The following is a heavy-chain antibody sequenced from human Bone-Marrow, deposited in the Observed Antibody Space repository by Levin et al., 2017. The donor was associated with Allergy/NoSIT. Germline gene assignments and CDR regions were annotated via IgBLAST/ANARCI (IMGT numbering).Heavy chain of an antibody. V-gene: IGHV3-49*03. CDR1: GFTFGDSV. J-gene: IGHJ4*02. Sequence: PGGSLRLSCAASGFTFGDSVLAWFRQAPGKGLEWVGFIRTFPYGETTHFADSVTGRFAISRDDSKSLAYLQMNSLKSDDTAVYYCVRGRLGALSATFVNWGQGTPVTVSS. D-gene: IGHD3-16*02. CDR3: VRGRLGALSATFVN. CDR2: IRTFPYGETT.